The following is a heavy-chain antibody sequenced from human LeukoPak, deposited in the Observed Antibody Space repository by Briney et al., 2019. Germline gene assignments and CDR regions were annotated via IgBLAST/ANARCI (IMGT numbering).Heavy chain of an antibody. CDR3: ARRPTSSGWYADAFGI. D-gene: IGHD6-19*01. CDR1: GFSLRSTGVG. V-gene: IGHV2-5*01. J-gene: IGHJ3*02. CDR2: IYWNDDE. Sequence: SGPTLVNPTQTLTLTCTFSGFSLRSTGVGVGWIRQPPGKALEWLTFIYWNDDERYNPSLKSRLTITKDTSKNQVVLIMTDMDPLDTATYYCARRPTSSGWYADAFGIWGQGTMVTVSS.